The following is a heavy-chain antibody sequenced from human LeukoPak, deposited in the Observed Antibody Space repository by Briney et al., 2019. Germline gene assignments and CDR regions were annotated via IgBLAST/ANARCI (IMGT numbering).Heavy chain of an antibody. CDR2: INSSGGST. Sequence: ASVKVSCKASGYTFTSYYMHWVRQAPGQGLEWMGIINSSGGSTSYAQKFQGRVTMTRDTSTSTVYMELSSLRSEDTAVYYCARGQNYYESSGYLYYFDYWGQGTLVTVSS. D-gene: IGHD3-22*01. CDR3: ARGQNYYESSGYLYYFDY. CDR1: GYTFTSYY. J-gene: IGHJ4*02. V-gene: IGHV1-46*01.